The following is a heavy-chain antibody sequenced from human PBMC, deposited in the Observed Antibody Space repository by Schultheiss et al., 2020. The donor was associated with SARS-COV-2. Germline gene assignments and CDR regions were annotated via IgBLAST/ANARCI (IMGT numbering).Heavy chain of an antibody. D-gene: IGHD2-15*01. CDR3: ARGGDIVVVVAATPNWFDP. CDR2: ISGSGGST. V-gene: IGHV3-23*01. J-gene: IGHJ5*02. CDR1: GFTFSSYA. Sequence: GGSLRLSCAVSGFTFSSYAMSWVRQAPGKGLEWVSAISGSGGSTYYADSVKGRFTISRDNAKNSLYLQMNSLRAEDTAVYYCARGGDIVVVVAATPNWFDPWGQGTLVTVSS.